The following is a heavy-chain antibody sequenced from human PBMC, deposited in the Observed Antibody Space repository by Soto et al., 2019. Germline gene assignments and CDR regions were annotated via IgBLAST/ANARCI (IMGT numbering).Heavy chain of an antibody. CDR3: AKSPRGEMATD. CDR2: INTYNGMT. D-gene: IGHD5-12*01. Sequence: QVQLVQSGGEVKKPGASVTVSCKASGYTFINYHITWVRQAPGQGLEWMAWINTYNGMTDYAQRFQGRVTMTRDISTSTAYMVLRNLGSDDTAVYFCAKSPRGEMATDWGQGTLVTVSS. CDR1: GYTFINYH. V-gene: IGHV1-18*01. J-gene: IGHJ4*02.